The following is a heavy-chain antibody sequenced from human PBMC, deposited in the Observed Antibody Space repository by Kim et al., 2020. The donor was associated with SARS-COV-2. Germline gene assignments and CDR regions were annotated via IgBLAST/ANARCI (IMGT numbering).Heavy chain of an antibody. Sequence: YADAVKGRFTIARDNSKSTLYLQMNSLRAEDTAVYYCAKDRVVVPAAYDYWGQGTLVTVSS. J-gene: IGHJ4*02. CDR3: AKDRVVVPAAYDY. V-gene: IGHV3-23*01. D-gene: IGHD2-2*01.